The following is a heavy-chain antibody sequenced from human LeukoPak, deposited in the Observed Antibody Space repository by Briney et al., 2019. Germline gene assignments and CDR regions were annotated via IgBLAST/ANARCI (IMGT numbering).Heavy chain of an antibody. J-gene: IGHJ6*02. V-gene: IGHV3-23*01. CDR1: RFTFSSYA. CDR3: AKVQQYSSGWYWEDYYYGMDV. CDR2: ISGSGGST. D-gene: IGHD6-19*01. Sequence: GGSLRLSCAASRFTFSSYAMSWVRQAPGKGLEWVSAISGSGGSTYYADSVKGRFTISRDNSKNTLYLQMNSLRAEDTAVYYCAKVQQYSSGWYWEDYYYGMDVWGQGTTVTVSS.